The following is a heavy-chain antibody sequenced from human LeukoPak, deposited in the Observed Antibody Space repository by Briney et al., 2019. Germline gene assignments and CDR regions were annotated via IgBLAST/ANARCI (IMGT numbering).Heavy chain of an antibody. CDR1: GGTFSSYE. D-gene: IGHD2-21*01. V-gene: IGHV1-69*05. J-gene: IGHJ4*02. CDR3: ARGERHNFDY. Sequence: ASVKVSCKASGGTFSSYEISWVRQAPGQGLEWMGGIIPMFGTAKYAQKFQGRVTITTDKSTSTAYMELSSLRSEDTAVYYCARGERHNFDYWGQGTLVTVSS. CDR2: IIPMFGTA.